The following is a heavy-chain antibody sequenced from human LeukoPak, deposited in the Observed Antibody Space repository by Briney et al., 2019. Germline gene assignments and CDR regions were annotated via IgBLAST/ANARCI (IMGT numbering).Heavy chain of an antibody. V-gene: IGHV3-53*01. CDR2: IYSGDRT. D-gene: IGHD3-16*01. J-gene: IGHJ4*02. CDR3: ARDGALGELALFDY. Sequence: AGGSLRLSCVVSGFAVRTNFMSWVRQAPGKGLEWVSVIYSGDRTHYADSVKGRFTISRDNSKNTLYLRMNSLRAEDTAVYYCARDGALGELALFDYWGQGTLVTVSS. CDR1: GFAVRTNF.